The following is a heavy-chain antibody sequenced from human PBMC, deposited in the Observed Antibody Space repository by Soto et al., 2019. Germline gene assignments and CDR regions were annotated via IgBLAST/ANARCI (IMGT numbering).Heavy chain of an antibody. J-gene: IGHJ4*02. CDR2: IAPHSGRT. Sequence: QVQLVQSGPEVKNPGASVRVSCVASGYALPSYVVNWVRQAPGQGLEWMGWIAPHSGRTTYLPKFQGRVTMTADVSTNTAYIELRSLKSDDTGIYFCARAATGSYHSAYWGQGTVVTVSS. CDR1: GYALPSYV. V-gene: IGHV1-18*04. D-gene: IGHD3-10*01. CDR3: ARAATGSYHSAY.